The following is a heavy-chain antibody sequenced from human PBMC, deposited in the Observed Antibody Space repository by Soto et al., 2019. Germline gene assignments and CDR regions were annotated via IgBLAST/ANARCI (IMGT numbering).Heavy chain of an antibody. V-gene: IGHV5-51*01. CDR3: ARHAYDFWSGHPNPRYYYGMAV. Sequence: GESLKISCKRSGYSFTSYWIGWVRQMPGKGLEWMGIIYPGDSNTRYSPSLQGQVTISVDKSISTAYLQWSSLKATDTAMYYCARHAYDFWSGHPNPRYYYGMAVWGQGTTVTVSS. CDR1: GYSFTSYW. D-gene: IGHD3-3*01. CDR2: IYPGDSNT. J-gene: IGHJ6*02.